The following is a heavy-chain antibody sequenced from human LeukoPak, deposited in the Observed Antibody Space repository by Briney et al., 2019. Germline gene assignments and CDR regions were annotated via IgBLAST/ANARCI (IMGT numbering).Heavy chain of an antibody. CDR1: GGSISSYY. CDR3: ARRNLEQLVLRGLFDY. CDR2: IYYSGST. D-gene: IGHD6-6*01. V-gene: IGHV4-59*08. J-gene: IGHJ4*02. Sequence: SETLSLTCTVSGGSISSYYWSWIRQPPGKGLEWIGYIYYSGSTYYNPSLKSRVTISVDTSKNQFSLKLSSVTAADTAVYYCARRNLEQLVLRGLFDYWGQGTLVTVSS.